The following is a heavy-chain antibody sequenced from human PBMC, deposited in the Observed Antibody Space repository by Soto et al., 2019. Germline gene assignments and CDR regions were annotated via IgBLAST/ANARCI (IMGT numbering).Heavy chain of an antibody. CDR2: IYYSGST. Sequence: QVQLQESGPGLVKPSQTLSLTCTVSGGSISSGGYYWSWIRQHPGMGLEWLGYIYYSGSTYYNPSLKSRVTIAVDTSKNQFSLKLSSVTAADTAVYYCARDPGDFWSGSHGWFDPWGQGTLVTVSS. CDR1: GGSISSGGYY. CDR3: ARDPGDFWSGSHGWFDP. J-gene: IGHJ5*02. D-gene: IGHD3-3*01. V-gene: IGHV4-31*03.